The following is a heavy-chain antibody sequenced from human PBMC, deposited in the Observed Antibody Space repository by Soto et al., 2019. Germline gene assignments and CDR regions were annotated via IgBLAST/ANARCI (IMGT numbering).Heavy chain of an antibody. V-gene: IGHV3-23*01. J-gene: IGHJ3*01. CDR3: AKDGQYRMVGFDV. CDR1: GFTFSSHG. CDR2: LSRGGGTT. D-gene: IGHD6-6*01. Sequence: EAQLLDSGGDWAQPGGSLRLSCAASGFTFSSHGMNWVRQAPGKGLEWIAGLSRGGGTTYYADSVKGRFTISRDKSKNTLDLIMNSLKVEHTALYYCAKDGQYRMVGFDVWGEGTMVTFSS.